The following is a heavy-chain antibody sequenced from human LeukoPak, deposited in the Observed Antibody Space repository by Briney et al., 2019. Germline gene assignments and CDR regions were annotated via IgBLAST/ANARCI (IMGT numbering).Heavy chain of an antibody. CDR1: RFTFSSYG. Sequence: PGRSLRLSCAASRFTFSSYGMHWVRQAPGKGLEWVAVISYDGSNKYYADSVKGRFTISRDNSKNTLYLQMNSLRAEDTAVYYCAKDGRSDLDYFDYWGQGTLVTVSS. CDR3: AKDGRSDLDYFDY. J-gene: IGHJ4*02. CDR2: ISYDGSNK. V-gene: IGHV3-30*18.